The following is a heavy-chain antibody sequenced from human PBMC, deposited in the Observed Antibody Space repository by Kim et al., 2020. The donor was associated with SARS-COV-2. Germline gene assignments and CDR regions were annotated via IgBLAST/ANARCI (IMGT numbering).Heavy chain of an antibody. CDR1: GGSFSGYY. CDR2: INHSGST. Sequence: SETLSLTCAVYGGSFSGYYWSWIRQPPGKGLEWIGEINHSGSTNYNPSLKSRVTISVDTSKNQFSLKLSSVTAADTAVYYCARGWGSTRWLGYWGQGTLVTVSS. J-gene: IGHJ4*02. V-gene: IGHV4-34*01. CDR3: ARGWGSTRWLGY. D-gene: IGHD6-19*01.